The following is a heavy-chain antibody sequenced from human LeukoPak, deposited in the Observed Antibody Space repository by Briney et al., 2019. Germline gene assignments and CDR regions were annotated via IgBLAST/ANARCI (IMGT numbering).Heavy chain of an antibody. D-gene: IGHD3-22*01. CDR2: IIPIFGTA. CDR1: GGTFSSYA. CDR3: ARTSTYYYDSSGF. V-gene: IGHV1-69*05. J-gene: IGHJ4*02. Sequence: ASVKVSCKASGGTFSSYAISWVRQAPGQGLQWMGGIIPIFGTANYAQKLQGRVTMTTDTSTSTAYMELRSLRSDDTAVYYCARTSTYYYDSSGFWGQGTLVTVSS.